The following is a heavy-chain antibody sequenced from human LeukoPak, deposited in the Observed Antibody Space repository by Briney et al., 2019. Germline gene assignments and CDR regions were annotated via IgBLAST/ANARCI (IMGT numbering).Heavy chain of an antibody. J-gene: IGHJ4*02. CDR1: GFTFSSYA. CDR3: AKSDTAMVVHFDY. D-gene: IGHD5-18*01. Sequence: GGSLRLSCAASGFTFSSYAMSWVRQAPGKGLEWVSAISGSGDSTYYADSVKGRFTISRDNSKNTLYLQMNSLRAEDTAVYYCAKSDTAMVVHFDYWGQGTLVTVSS. V-gene: IGHV3-23*01. CDR2: ISGSGDST.